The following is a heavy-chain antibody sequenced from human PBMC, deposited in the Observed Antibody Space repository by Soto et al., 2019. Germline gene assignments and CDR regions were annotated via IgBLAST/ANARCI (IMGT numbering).Heavy chain of an antibody. CDR1: GFSLSTTRVG. D-gene: IGHD6-19*01. CDR3: AHIVVDGLGYYFDY. Sequence: QITLKESGPTLVKPTPTLTLTCSFSGFSLSTTRVGVGWIRQPPGEALEWLALIYWDDDKRYSPSLKTRLTITKDSPKNRVVLTMSDMDPVDTATYYCAHIVVDGLGYYFDYWGQGTLVTVSS. CDR2: IYWDDDK. V-gene: IGHV2-5*02. J-gene: IGHJ4*02.